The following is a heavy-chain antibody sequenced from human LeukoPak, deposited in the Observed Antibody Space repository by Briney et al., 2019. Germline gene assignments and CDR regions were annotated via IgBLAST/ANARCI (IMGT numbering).Heavy chain of an antibody. Sequence: GGSLRLSCAASGFTFSSYTMNWVRQAPGKGLEWVSCISNSSRYIYYADSVKGRFTISRDNAKNSLFLQMNSLRAEDTAVYFCARDGLVATTGDFDYWGLGTPVTVSS. CDR2: ISNSSRYI. J-gene: IGHJ4*02. CDR3: ARDGLVATTGDFDY. D-gene: IGHD1-26*01. CDR1: GFTFSSYT. V-gene: IGHV3-21*01.